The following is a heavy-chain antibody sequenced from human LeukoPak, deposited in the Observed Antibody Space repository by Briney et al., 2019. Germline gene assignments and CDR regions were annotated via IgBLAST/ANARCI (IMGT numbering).Heavy chain of an antibody. CDR2: IRFDASNE. D-gene: IGHD1-7*01. CDR1: GLMFNRFG. V-gene: IGHV3-30*02. CDR3: AKDKANWNYVSDAFDF. J-gene: IGHJ3*01. Sequence: PGGXXXXSCAVSGLMFNRFGMHWVRQAPGKGLEGVAFIRFDASNEYYADSVKGRFTVSRDNSRSTLYLQMNSLRTEDTAVYYCAKDKANWNYVSDAFDFWGQGTLVTVSS.